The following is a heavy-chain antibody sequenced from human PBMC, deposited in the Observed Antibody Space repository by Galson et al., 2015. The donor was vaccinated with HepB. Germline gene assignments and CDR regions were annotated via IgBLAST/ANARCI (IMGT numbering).Heavy chain of an antibody. V-gene: IGHV6-1*01. J-gene: IGHJ3*02. CDR2: TYYRSKWYN. CDR3: AREGSGYSQKWHAFDI. CDR1: GDSVSSNSAA. Sequence: CAISGDSVSSNSAAWNWIRQSPSRGLEWLGRTYYRSKWYNDYAVSVKSRITINPDTTKNQFSLQLNSVTPEDTAVYYCAREGSGYSQKWHAFDIWGQGTMVTVSS. D-gene: IGHD3-22*01.